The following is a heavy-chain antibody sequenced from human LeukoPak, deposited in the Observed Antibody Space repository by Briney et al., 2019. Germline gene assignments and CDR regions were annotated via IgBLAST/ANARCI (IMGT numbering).Heavy chain of an antibody. D-gene: IGHD3-10*01. V-gene: IGHV4-59*01. CDR1: GGSISSYY. Sequence: SETLSLTCTVSGGSISSYYWSCIRQPPGKGLEWIGYIYYSGSTNYNPSLKSRVTISVDTSKNQFSLKLSSVTAADTAVYYCARGTQFAYWGQGTLVTVSS. J-gene: IGHJ4*02. CDR2: IYYSGST. CDR3: ARGTQFAY.